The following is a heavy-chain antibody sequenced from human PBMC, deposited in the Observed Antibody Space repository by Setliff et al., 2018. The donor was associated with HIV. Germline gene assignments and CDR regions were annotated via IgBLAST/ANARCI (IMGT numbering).Heavy chain of an antibody. D-gene: IGHD1-1*01. CDR1: GFTFSSYA. CDR3: ARGRPTGYFDC. J-gene: IGHJ4*02. Sequence: GSLRLSCAASGFTFSSYAMSWVRQAPGKGLQWVSAMSGSGANAYYADSVKGRFTVSRDNSKNTLYLHMNSLRAEDTAVYYCARGRPTGYFDCWGQGTLVTVSS. CDR2: MSGSGANA. V-gene: IGHV3-23*01.